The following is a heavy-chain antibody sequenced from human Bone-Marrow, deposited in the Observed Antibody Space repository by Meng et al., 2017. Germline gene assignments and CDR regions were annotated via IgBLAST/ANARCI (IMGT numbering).Heavy chain of an antibody. Sequence: GESLKISCAASGFTVSSNYMSWVRQAPGKGLEWVSVIYSGGSTCYADSVKGRFTISRDNSKNTLYLQMNSLRAEDTAVYYCARDPDYDWYFDLWGRGTLVTVSS. CDR1: GFTVSSNY. CDR2: IYSGGST. V-gene: IGHV3-66*02. CDR3: ARDPDYDWYFDL. J-gene: IGHJ2*01. D-gene: IGHD4-17*01.